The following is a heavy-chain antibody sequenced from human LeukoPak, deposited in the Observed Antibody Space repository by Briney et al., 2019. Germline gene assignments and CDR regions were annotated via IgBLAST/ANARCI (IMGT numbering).Heavy chain of an antibody. Sequence: WGSLRLSCAASGFTFSSYSMNWVRQAPGKGLEWVSSISSRSTYIYYADSLKGRFTISRDNAKNSLYLQMNSLRAEDTAVYYCAARDSYGSGSYTIDYWGQGTLVTVSS. CDR2: ISSRSTYI. D-gene: IGHD3-10*01. J-gene: IGHJ4*02. CDR3: AARDSYGSGSYTIDY. V-gene: IGHV3-21*04. CDR1: GFTFSSYS.